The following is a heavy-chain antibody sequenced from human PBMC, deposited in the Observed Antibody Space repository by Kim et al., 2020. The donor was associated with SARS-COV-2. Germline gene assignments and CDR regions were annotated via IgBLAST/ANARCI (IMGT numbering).Heavy chain of an antibody. D-gene: IGHD3-22*01. J-gene: IGHJ4*02. CDR3: ARAWNYYDSSGYYGY. CDR1: GFTLSTYG. V-gene: IGHV3-33*01. Sequence: GGSLRLSCPASGFTLSTYGMHWVRQAPGKGLEWVAVIWYDGSNKYYADSVKGRSTISRDNSKNTLYLQMNSLRAEDTAVYYCARAWNYYDSSGYYGYWGQGTLVTVSS. CDR2: IWYDGSNK.